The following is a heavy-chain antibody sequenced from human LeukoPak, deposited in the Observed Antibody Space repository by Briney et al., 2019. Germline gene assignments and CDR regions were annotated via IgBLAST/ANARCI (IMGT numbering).Heavy chain of an antibody. Sequence: ASVKVSCTASGYRFSNYGIIWMRQAPGQGLEWMGWISDYNGNTNYAQKFQGRVIMTTDTSTSTAYMELRSLRSDDTAVYYCARDFGEWLLSPNWFDPWGQGTLVTVSS. J-gene: IGHJ5*02. CDR1: GYRFSNYG. CDR2: ISDYNGNT. CDR3: ARDFGEWLLSPNWFDP. V-gene: IGHV1-18*01. D-gene: IGHD3-3*01.